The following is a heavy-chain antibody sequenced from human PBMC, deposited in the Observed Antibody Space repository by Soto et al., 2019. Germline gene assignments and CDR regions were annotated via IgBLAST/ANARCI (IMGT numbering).Heavy chain of an antibody. J-gene: IGHJ4*02. V-gene: IGHV3-23*01. CDR2: ISSSSSSK. CDR3: ARAYEGDYFGY. Sequence: GGSLRLSCAASGFTFSSYAMSWVRQAPGKGLEWVSYISSSSSSKYYADSVKGRFTISRDNSKNTLYLQMNSLRAEETAVYYCARAYEGDYFGYWGQGRMVTVSS. D-gene: IGHD3-16*01. CDR1: GFTFSSYA.